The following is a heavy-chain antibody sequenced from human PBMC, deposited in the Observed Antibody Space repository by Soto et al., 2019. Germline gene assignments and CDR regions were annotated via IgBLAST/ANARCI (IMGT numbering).Heavy chain of an antibody. V-gene: IGHV4-31*03. CDR2: IYNSGGT. J-gene: IGHJ5*02. D-gene: IGHD2-15*01. CDR1: GGSLSSGDYY. CDR3: ASVPGYCSGGRCYGYTWFDP. Sequence: SETLFLTCTVPGGSLSSGDYYWSWIRQHPGKGLEWIGHIYNSGGTYYNPSLKSRVTISVDTSKNQFSLKLNSVTAADTAVYYCASVPGYCSGGRCYGYTWFDPWGQGTLVNVSS.